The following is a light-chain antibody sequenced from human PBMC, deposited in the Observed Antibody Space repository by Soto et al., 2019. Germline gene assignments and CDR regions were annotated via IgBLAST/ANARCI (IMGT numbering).Light chain of an antibody. Sequence: QSALTQPASVSGAPGHSITISCTGTSSDVGGYKYVSWYQQHPGKAPKLMIYEVSDRPSGVSNRFSGSKSGNTASLTISGLQAEDEADYYCSSYTSISNYVFGTGTKVTVL. V-gene: IGLV2-14*03. J-gene: IGLJ1*01. CDR1: SSDVGGYKY. CDR3: SSYTSISNYV. CDR2: EVS.